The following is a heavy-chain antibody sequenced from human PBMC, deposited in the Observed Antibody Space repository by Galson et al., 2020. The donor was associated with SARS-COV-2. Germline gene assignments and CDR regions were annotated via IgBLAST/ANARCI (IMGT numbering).Heavy chain of an antibody. V-gene: IGHV3-7*01. CDR3: ARDLEHYDFWSGYHGFDY. CDR1: GFTFSSYW. CDR2: IKQDGSEK. Sequence: QLGESLKISCAASGFTFSSYWMSWVRQAPGKGLEWVANIKQDGSEKYYVDSVKGRFTISRDNAKNSLYLQMNSLRAEDTAVYYCARDLEHYDFWSGYHGFDYWGQGTLVTVSS. D-gene: IGHD3-3*01. J-gene: IGHJ4*02.